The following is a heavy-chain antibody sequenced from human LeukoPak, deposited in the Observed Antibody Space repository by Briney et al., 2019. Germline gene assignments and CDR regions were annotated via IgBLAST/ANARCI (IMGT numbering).Heavy chain of an antibody. D-gene: IGHD6-19*01. CDR1: GFTFGSSI. CDR2: ISYDENKK. V-gene: IGHV3-30*01. Sequence: PGGSLRLSCVASGFTFGSSIMHWVRQAPGKGLEWVAVISYDENKKYYADSLNGRFTISRDNSKNTLYLQMNSLRPEDTAVYYCARKTGWQFDYWGQGTLVAVSS. CDR3: ARKTGWQFDY. J-gene: IGHJ4*02.